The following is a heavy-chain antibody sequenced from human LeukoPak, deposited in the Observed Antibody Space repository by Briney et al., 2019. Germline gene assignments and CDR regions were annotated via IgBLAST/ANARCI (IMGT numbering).Heavy chain of an antibody. V-gene: IGHV3-21*01. J-gene: IGHJ1*01. CDR3: AKHMRGGTAEQYFQH. CDR2: ISSSSSYI. Sequence: GGSLRLSCAASGFTFSSYSMNWVRQAPGKGLEWVSSISSSSSYIYYADSVKGRFTISRDNSKNTLYLQMNSLRPEDTALYYCAKHMRGGTAEQYFQHWGQGTLVTVSS. D-gene: IGHD4-11*01. CDR1: GFTFSSYS.